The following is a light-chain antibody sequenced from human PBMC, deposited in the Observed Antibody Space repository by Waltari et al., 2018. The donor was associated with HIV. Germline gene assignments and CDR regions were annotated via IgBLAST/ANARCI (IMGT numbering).Light chain of an antibody. CDR3: QAWDNNIAI. J-gene: IGLJ2*01. CDR1: KLGEKF. V-gene: IGLV3-1*01. CDR2: KDD. Sequence: QELTQTPSVSVSPGQTASITCSGDKLGEKFTCWYRQRPGQSPVLLIHKDDKRASDIPERFSGSNSGNTATLTISETQAFDEAVYYCQAWDNNIAIFGGGTKLTVL.